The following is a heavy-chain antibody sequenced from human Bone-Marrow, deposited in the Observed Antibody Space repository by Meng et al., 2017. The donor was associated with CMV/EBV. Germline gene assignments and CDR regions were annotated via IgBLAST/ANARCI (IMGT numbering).Heavy chain of an antibody. CDR1: GFTVSSNY. CDR3: ASSYSNYGYYYYGMAV. D-gene: IGHD4-11*01. J-gene: IGHJ6*02. CDR2: IYSGGST. V-gene: IGHV3-53*01. Sequence: GESLKISCAASGFTVSSNYMSWVRQAPGKGLEWVSVIYSGGSTYYADSVKGRFTISRDNSKNTLYLQMNSLRAEDTAVYYCASSYSNYGYYYYGMAVWGQGTTVTVSS.